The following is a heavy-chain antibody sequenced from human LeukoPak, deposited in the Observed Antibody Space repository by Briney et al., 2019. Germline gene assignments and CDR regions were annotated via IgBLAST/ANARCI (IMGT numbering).Heavy chain of an antibody. D-gene: IGHD3-10*02. CDR1: GFTVSSNY. Sequence: TGGSLRLSCAASGFTVSSNYMSWVRQAPGKGLEWVSVIYSDGNTYYADSVKGRFTISRDNSKNTVYLQMNSLRAEDTAVYYCAELGITMIGGVWGKGTTVTISS. CDR2: IYSDGNT. V-gene: IGHV3-66*01. CDR3: AELGITMIGGV. J-gene: IGHJ6*04.